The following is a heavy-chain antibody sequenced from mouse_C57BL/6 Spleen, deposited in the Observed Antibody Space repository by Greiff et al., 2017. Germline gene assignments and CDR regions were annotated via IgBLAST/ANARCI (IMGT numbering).Heavy chain of an antibody. D-gene: IGHD2-4*01. CDR1: GYTFTSYW. CDR2: IHPNSGST. J-gene: IGHJ3*01. Sequence: VQLQQPGAELVKPGASVKLSCKASGYTFTSYWMHWVKQRPGQGLEWIGMIHPNSGSTNYNEKFKSKATLTVDKSSSTAYMQLSSLTSEDSAVYYCARGEAYYYDFAYWGQGTLVTVSA. CDR3: ARGEAYYYDFAY. V-gene: IGHV1-64*01.